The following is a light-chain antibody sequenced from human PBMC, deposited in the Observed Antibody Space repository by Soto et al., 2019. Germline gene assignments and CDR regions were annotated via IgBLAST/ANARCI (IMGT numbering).Light chain of an antibody. CDR3: MQGTYWPT. CDR1: QSLVYSDGNIY. J-gene: IGKJ1*01. CDR2: KVS. Sequence: DVVMTQSPLSLPVTLGQPASICCRSSQSLVYSDGNIYLSWFHQRPGQSPRRLIYKVSNRESGVPDRFSGSGSGTEFTLRISTVEAEDVGVYYCMQGTYWPTFGQGTKVEIK. V-gene: IGKV2-30*01.